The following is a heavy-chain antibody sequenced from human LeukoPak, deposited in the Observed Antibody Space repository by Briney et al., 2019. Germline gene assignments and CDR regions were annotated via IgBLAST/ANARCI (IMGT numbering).Heavy chain of an antibody. CDR1: GFTFSDYY. D-gene: IGHD3-10*01. CDR2: IRYDGSNK. CDR3: ARVSIVDYYASGSYQHFDF. J-gene: IGHJ4*02. Sequence: GGSLRLSCAASGFTFSDYYMNWIRQAPGKGLEWVAFIRYDGSNKYYADSVKGRFTISRDIAKNSLYLLMNSLRAEDTAVYYCARVSIVDYYASGSYQHFDFWGQGTLVTVSS. V-gene: IGHV3-30*02.